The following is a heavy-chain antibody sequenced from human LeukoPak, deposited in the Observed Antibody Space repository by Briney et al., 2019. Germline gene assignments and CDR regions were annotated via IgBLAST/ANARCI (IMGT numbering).Heavy chain of an antibody. Sequence: GASAKVSCKASGYTFTDYYTHWVRQAPGQGLEWMGWINPNTAGTNYAQKFQGRVTMTRDTTISTAYMELSRLRSDDTAVYYCARSSGPYGGNSAFDCWGQGPLVTVSS. J-gene: IGHJ4*02. CDR2: INPNTAGT. CDR3: ARSSGPYGGNSAFDC. CDR1: GYTFTDYY. D-gene: IGHD4-23*01. V-gene: IGHV1-2*02.